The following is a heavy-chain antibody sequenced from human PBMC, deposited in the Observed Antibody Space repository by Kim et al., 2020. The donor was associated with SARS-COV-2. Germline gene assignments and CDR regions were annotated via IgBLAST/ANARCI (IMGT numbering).Heavy chain of an antibody. V-gene: IGHV4-34*01. J-gene: IGHJ5*02. CDR1: GGSFSDYY. CDR3: ARGTASCSGGNCYPPNWFDP. CDR2: IEHSGST. Sequence: SETLSLTCAVYGGSFSDYYWTWIRQPPGKGLEWIGEIEHSGSTNYSPSLKSRATISLDTSKNQFSLNLSSVTAADTAGYYCARGTASCSGGNCYPPNWFDPWGQGTLVTVSS. D-gene: IGHD2-15*01.